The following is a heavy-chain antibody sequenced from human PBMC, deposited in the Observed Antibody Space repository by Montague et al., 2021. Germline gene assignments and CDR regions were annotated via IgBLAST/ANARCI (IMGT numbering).Heavy chain of an antibody. CDR3: TRPGRYCSNDDCCFWFAH. V-gene: IGHV4-39*01. CDR1: GGSISRSSYY. J-gene: IGHJ5*02. D-gene: IGHD2-8*01. Sequence: SETLSLTCTVSGGSISRSSYYWVWIRQPPGKGLEWFGSIYSSGSTYNNSSLKIRVTISADTSKNPFSLKLSSVTAADTAVYYCTRPGRYCSNDDCCFWFAHWGHGILGTVSS. CDR2: IYSSGST.